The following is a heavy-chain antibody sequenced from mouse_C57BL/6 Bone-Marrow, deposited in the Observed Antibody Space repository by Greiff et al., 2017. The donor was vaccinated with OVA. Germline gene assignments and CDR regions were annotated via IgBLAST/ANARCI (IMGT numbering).Heavy chain of an antibody. V-gene: IGHV5-9-1*02. CDR1: GFTFSSYA. CDR3: TGANWENYFDY. J-gene: IGHJ2*01. D-gene: IGHD4-1*01. Sequence: EVKLEESGEGLVKPGGSLKLSCAASGFTFSSYAMSWVRQTPEKRLEWVAYISSGGDYIYYADTVKGRFTISRDNARNTLYLQMSSLKSEDTAMYYCTGANWENYFDYWGQGTTLTVSS. CDR2: ISSGGDYI.